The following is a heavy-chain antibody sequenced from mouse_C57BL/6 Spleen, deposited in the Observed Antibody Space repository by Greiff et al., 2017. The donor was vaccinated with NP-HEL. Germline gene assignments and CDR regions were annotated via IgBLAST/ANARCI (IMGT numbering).Heavy chain of an antibody. CDR2: IYPGDGDT. J-gene: IGHJ3*01. Sequence: VQLQESGPELVKPGASVKISCKASGYAFSSYWMNWVKQRPGKGLEWIGRIYPGDGDTNYNGKFKGKARLTADKSSSTAYMQLGSLTAADSAVYFCAREGFAYWGQGTLVTVSA. CDR1: GYAFSSYW. CDR3: AREGFAY. V-gene: IGHV1-82*01.